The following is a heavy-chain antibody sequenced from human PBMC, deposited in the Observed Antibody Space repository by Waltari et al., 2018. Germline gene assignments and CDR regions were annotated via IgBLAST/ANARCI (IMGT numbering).Heavy chain of an antibody. CDR1: GGSITTGEHY. CDR3: ARGGGNFYFAFDI. J-gene: IGHJ3*02. CDR2: IFDNGKT. V-gene: IGHV4-30-4*01. Sequence: QVQLQESGPGLVKPSQTLSLTCSVSGGSITTGEHYWGWIRQAPGRGLEWIGQIFDNGKTYYNPTLETRVIESIDTSNNQFSVTLTSVTAADTAIYYCARGGGNFYFAFDIWGQGTSVTVSS. D-gene: IGHD1-1*01.